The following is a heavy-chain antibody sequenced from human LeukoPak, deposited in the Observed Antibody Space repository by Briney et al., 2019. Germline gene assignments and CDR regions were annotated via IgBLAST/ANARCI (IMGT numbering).Heavy chain of an antibody. Sequence: SETLSLTSTVSGGSISSYYWSWIRQPPGKGLEWIGYIYYSGSTNYNPSLKSRVTISVDTSKNQFSLKLSSVTAADTAVYYCARHSSPGYSSSWYDYWGQGTLVTVSS. D-gene: IGHD6-13*01. CDR1: GGSISSYY. CDR3: ARHSSPGYSSSWYDY. J-gene: IGHJ4*02. V-gene: IGHV4-59*08. CDR2: IYYSGST.